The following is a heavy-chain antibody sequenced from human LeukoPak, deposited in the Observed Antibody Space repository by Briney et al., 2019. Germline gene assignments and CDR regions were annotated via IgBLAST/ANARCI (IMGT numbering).Heavy chain of an antibody. J-gene: IGHJ4*02. V-gene: IGHV4-34*01. CDR1: GGSFSGYY. Sequence: SETLSLTCAVYGGSFSGYYWSWIRQPPGKGLEWIGEINHSGSTNYNPSLKGRVTISVDTSKNQFSLKLSSVTAADTAVYYCARGRRKSYYDSSGCYDYWGQGTLVTVSS. D-gene: IGHD3-22*01. CDR3: ARGRRKSYYDSSGCYDY. CDR2: INHSGST.